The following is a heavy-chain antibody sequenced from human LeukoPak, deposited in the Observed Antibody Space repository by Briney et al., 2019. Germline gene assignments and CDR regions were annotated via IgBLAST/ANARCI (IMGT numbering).Heavy chain of an antibody. Sequence: GGSLRLSCAASGFMFRDAAMTWVRQAPGKGLEWVSLIASSGLNTYYADSVKGRFTLSRDNSKNTLFLQMNSLRAEDTAVYYCVRQLGYCSDGSCYFDYWGQGTLVTVSS. CDR2: IASSGLNT. D-gene: IGHD2-15*01. CDR1: GFMFRDAA. J-gene: IGHJ4*02. CDR3: VRQLGYCSDGSCYFDY. V-gene: IGHV3-23*01.